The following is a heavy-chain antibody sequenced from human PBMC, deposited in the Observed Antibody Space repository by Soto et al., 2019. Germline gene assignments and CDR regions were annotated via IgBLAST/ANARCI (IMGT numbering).Heavy chain of an antibody. CDR2: IGTAGDT. CDR3: ARVSLGELSLGY. Sequence: EVQLVESGGGLVQPGGSLRLSCAASGFTFSSYDMHWVRQATGKGLEWVSAIGTAGDTYYPGSVKGRFTISRENAKNSSYIQMNTLRAGDTAVYYCARVSLGELSLGYWAHGTLVTVSS. J-gene: IGHJ1*01. V-gene: IGHV3-13*01. CDR1: GFTFSSYD. D-gene: IGHD3-16*02.